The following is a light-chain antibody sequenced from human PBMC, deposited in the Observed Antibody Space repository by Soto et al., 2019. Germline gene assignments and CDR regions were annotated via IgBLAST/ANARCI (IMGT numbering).Light chain of an antibody. CDR3: QQYGGSHWT. V-gene: IGKV3-20*01. Sequence: EIVLTQSPGTPSLSPGEGATLSCRASQSLSSNSLAWYQQKPGQAPRPLIYGASTRAIGIPDRFSGSGSGTDFTLTISSLETEDFAVYHCQQYGGSHWTFGQGTKVEVK. J-gene: IGKJ1*01. CDR1: QSLSSNS. CDR2: GAS.